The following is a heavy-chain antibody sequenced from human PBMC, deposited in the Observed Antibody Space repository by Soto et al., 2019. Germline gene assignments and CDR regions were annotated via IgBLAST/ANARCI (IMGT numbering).Heavy chain of an antibody. CDR2: ISYDGSNK. Sequence: GGSLRLSCAASGFTFSSYAMHWVRQAPGKGLEWVAVISYDGSNKYYADSVKGRFTISRDNSKNTLYLQMNSLRAEDTAVYYCARDTTMVRGADSNYYYGMDVWGQGTTVTVSS. CDR3: ARDTTMVRGADSNYYYGMDV. J-gene: IGHJ6*02. V-gene: IGHV3-30-3*01. D-gene: IGHD3-10*01. CDR1: GFTFSSYA.